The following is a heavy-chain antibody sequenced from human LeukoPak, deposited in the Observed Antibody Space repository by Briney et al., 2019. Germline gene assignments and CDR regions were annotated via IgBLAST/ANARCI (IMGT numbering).Heavy chain of an antibody. J-gene: IGHJ4*02. Sequence: GASVKVSCKASGGTFSSYAISWVRQAPGQGLEWMGGIIPIFGTANYAQKFQGRVTITTDESTSTAYMELSSLRSEDTAVYYCATAPGSGYYGLDYWGQGTLVTVSS. V-gene: IGHV1-69*05. D-gene: IGHD3-22*01. CDR1: GGTFSSYA. CDR3: ATAPGSGYYGLDY. CDR2: IIPIFGTA.